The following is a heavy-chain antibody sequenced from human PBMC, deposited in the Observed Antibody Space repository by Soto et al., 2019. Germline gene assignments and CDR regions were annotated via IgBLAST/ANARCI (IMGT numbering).Heavy chain of an antibody. V-gene: IGHV3-30*18. Sequence: GGSLRLSCAASGFTFNNYGMNWVRQAPGKGLEWVAIISNDGSNKYYIESVRGRFTISRDNSKDMLFLQMNSLRVEDTAVYFCTKDGRFDSDGSLYYYYYGMDVWGQGTTVTVSS. CDR3: TKDGRFDSDGSLYYYYYGMDV. CDR1: GFTFNNYG. CDR2: ISNDGSNK. J-gene: IGHJ6*02. D-gene: IGHD2-15*01.